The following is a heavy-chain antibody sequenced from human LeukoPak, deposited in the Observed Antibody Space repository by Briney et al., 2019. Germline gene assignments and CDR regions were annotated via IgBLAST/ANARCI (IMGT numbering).Heavy chain of an antibody. D-gene: IGHD4-17*01. CDR2: IYYSGST. CDR3: ARDRYDYGDYGKSYDAFDI. J-gene: IGHJ3*02. V-gene: IGHV4-31*03. Sequence: PSQTLSLTCTVSGGSITSGGYYWSWIRHHPGKGLEWIGYIYYSGSTYNNPSLKSRVTISVDTSKNQFSLKLSSVTAADTAVYYCARDRYDYGDYGKSYDAFDIWGQGTMVTVSS. CDR1: GGSITSGGYY.